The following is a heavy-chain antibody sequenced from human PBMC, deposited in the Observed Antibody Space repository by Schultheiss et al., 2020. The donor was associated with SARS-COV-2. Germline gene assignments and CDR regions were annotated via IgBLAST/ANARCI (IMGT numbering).Heavy chain of an antibody. J-gene: IGHJ4*02. Sequence: GGSLRLSCAASGFTFSRHGMHWVRQAPGKGLEWVAVIWYDGSNQYYADSVKGRFTISRDNSKNTLYLQMNSLRAEDTAVYYCAKALTYWGQGTLVTVSS. CDR3: AKALTY. CDR1: GFTFSRHG. CDR2: IWYDGSNQ. V-gene: IGHV3-33*06.